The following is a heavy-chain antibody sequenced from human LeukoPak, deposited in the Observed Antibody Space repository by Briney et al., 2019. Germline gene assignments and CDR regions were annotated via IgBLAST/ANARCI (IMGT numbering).Heavy chain of an antibody. CDR3: ARDLSGPSFY. CDR2: IKPDGGEI. Sequence: GGSLRLSCTASGFTFSNYWMSWLRQAPGKGLEWVINIKPDGGEIYFVDSVKGRFTISRDSAKNSLYLQMNSLRAEDTAVYFCARDLSGPSFYWGQGTLVTVSS. D-gene: IGHD2-15*01. J-gene: IGHJ4*02. V-gene: IGHV3-7*01. CDR1: GFTFSNYW.